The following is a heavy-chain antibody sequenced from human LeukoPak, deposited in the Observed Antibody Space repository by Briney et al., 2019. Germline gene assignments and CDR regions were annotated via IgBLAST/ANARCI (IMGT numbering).Heavy chain of an antibody. Sequence: GESLKISCKGSGYSFTSYWIGWVRQLPGKGLEWMGIIYPGDSNTTYSPSFQGQVTISADKSISTAYLQWNSLKASDTALYYCALPGDSGYSQFDYWGQGTLVTVSS. CDR1: GYSFTSYW. CDR3: ALPGDSGYSQFDY. D-gene: IGHD5-12*01. J-gene: IGHJ4*02. CDR2: IYPGDSNT. V-gene: IGHV5-51*01.